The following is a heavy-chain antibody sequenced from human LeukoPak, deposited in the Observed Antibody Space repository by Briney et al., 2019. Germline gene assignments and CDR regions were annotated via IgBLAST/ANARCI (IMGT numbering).Heavy chain of an antibody. Sequence: GGSLRLSCVASGFTFRLYVMTWVRQAPGKGLEWVSAITGSGGSIYYADSVRGRFTISRDSSKNTLYLQMSSLRAEDTAIYYCAHPSTPDYGGLDYWGQGTLVTVSS. V-gene: IGHV3-23*01. J-gene: IGHJ4*02. D-gene: IGHD4-17*01. CDR3: AHPSTPDYGGLDY. CDR1: GFTFRLYV. CDR2: ITGSGGSI.